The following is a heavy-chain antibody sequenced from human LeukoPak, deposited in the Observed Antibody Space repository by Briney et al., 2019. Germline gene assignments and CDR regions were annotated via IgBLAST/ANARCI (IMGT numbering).Heavy chain of an antibody. J-gene: IGHJ4*02. CDR1: GGSVSSYF. Sequence: SETLSLTCTVAGGSVSSYFWSWIRQPPGKGLEWIGYSFYSGSTNYNPSLKSRVTISVDTSKNQFSLKLTSVTADDTAVYYCARESRGYCTNGVCTNFDYWGQGTLVTVSS. D-gene: IGHD2-8*01. CDR3: ARESRGYCTNGVCTNFDY. CDR2: SFYSGST. V-gene: IGHV4-59*02.